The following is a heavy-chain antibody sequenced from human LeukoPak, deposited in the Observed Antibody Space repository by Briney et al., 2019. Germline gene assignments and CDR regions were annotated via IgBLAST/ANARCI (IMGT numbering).Heavy chain of an antibody. J-gene: IGHJ3*02. CDR2: IYYTGST. V-gene: IGHV4-39*07. CDR1: GASISSSTDY. D-gene: IGHD3-22*01. Sequence: SETLSLTCTVSGASISSSTDYWGWIRQPPGKGLEYIGTIYYTGSTYYTPSLKRRVTISIDTSKNQFSLKLSSVTAADTAVYYCARCLYYYDTSGYSRTIFDIWGQGTMVTVSS. CDR3: ARCLYYYDTSGYSRTIFDI.